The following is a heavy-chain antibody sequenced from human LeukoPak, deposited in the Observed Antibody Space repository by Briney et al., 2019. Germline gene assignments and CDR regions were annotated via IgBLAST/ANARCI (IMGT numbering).Heavy chain of an antibody. J-gene: IGHJ6*02. CDR3: ARGTPWFGEFYYGMDV. CDR1: GYTFTGYY. D-gene: IGHD3-10*01. CDR2: INPNSGGT. Sequence: ASVKVSCKASGYTFTGYYMHWVGQAPGQGLEWMGWINPNSGGTNYAQKFQGRVTMTRDTSISTAYMELSKLRSDDTAVYYCARGTPWFGEFYYGMDVWGQGTTVTVSS. V-gene: IGHV1-2*02.